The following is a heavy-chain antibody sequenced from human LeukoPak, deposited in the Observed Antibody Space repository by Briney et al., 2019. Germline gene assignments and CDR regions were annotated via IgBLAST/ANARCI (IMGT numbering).Heavy chain of an antibody. V-gene: IGHV1-69*01. D-gene: IGHD5-18*01. CDR2: IIPMFGTS. CDR1: GGTLSSYA. CDR3: VRGLDLAMVTAFDY. Sequence: SVTVSCKASGGTLSSYAISWVRQAPGQGLEWMGGIIPMFGTSNYAQKFQGRVTMTADDSTSTAYMELSSLSSEDTAIYYCVRGLDLAMVTAFDYGGQGTLVTVSS. J-gene: IGHJ4*02.